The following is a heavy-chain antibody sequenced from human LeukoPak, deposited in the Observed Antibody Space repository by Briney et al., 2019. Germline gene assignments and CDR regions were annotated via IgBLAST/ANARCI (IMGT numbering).Heavy chain of an antibody. CDR3: AKGHVGYQLLAYFDY. Sequence: PGRSLRLSCAASGFTFSSYGMHWVRQAPGKGLEWVAVISYDGSNKYYADSVKGRFTISRDNSKNTLYLQMNSLRAEDTAVYYCAKGHVGYQLLAYFDYWGQGTLVTVSS. D-gene: IGHD2-2*01. V-gene: IGHV3-30*18. CDR1: GFTFSSYG. J-gene: IGHJ4*02. CDR2: ISYDGSNK.